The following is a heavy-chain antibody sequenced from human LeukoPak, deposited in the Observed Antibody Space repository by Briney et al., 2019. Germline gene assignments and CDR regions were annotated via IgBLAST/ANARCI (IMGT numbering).Heavy chain of an antibody. D-gene: IGHD5-12*01. CDR3: ASDIVATSGDF. CDR1: GFTFSDFY. CDR2: ITSAGCAI. Sequence: GGSLRLSCAASGFTFSDFYMSWIRQAPGKGLEWVSYITSAGCAIYYADSVQGRFTISRDNARNSLYLQMNGLRAEDTAVYYCASDIVATSGDFWGQGTLVTVSS. V-gene: IGHV3-11*01. J-gene: IGHJ4*02.